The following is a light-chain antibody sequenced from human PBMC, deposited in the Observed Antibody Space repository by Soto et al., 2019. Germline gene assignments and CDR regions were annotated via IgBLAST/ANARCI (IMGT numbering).Light chain of an antibody. CDR1: QSVSSY. J-gene: IGKJ4*01. CDR2: DAS. Sequence: EIVLTQSPATLSLSPGERATLSCRASQSVSSYLAWYQQKPGESPRLLIYDASNRATGIPARFSGSGSGTDFTLTISSLEPADFAVYYCQQRRKWRWLTFDGGTKVDIK. V-gene: IGKV3-11*01. CDR3: QQRRKWRWLT.